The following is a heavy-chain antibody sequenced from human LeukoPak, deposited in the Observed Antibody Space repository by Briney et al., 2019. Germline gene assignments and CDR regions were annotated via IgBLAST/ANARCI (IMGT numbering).Heavy chain of an antibody. J-gene: IGHJ4*01. CDR1: GFTFSSFT. V-gene: IGHV3-21*01. D-gene: IGHD2-21*02. Sequence: GGSLRPACAASGFTFSSFTMEAVCQAPGKGLEWVSSIAGSSGYISYADSVKGRFTISRDNAKKSLYLQMTSLTAEDTAVYYCARDRGAYCGGDCYLGFDYWGRGTLVTVSS. CDR3: ARDRGAYCGGDCYLGFDY. CDR2: IAGSSGYI.